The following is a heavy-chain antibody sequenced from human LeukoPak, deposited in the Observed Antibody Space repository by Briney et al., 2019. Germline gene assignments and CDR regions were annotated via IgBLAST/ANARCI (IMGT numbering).Heavy chain of an antibody. CDR3: ARGSLEEWLIKGYDY. V-gene: IGHV1-18*01. J-gene: IGHJ4*02. CDR2: ISAYNGNT. CDR1: GYTFTNYG. Sequence: ASVKVSCKASGYTFTNYGISWVRQAPGQGLEWMGWISAYNGNTNYAQKFQGRITMTTDTSTSTAYMELRSLRSDDTAVYYCARGSLEEWLIKGYDYWGQGTLVTVSS. D-gene: IGHD6-19*01.